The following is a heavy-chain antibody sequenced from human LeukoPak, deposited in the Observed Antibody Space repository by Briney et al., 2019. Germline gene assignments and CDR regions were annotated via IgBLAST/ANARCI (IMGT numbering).Heavy chain of an antibody. D-gene: IGHD3-10*01. Sequence: GASVKVSCKASGDTFNTYSFSWVRQAPGQGLEWMAWINAYNGDTNYAQKFQGRVTLTTDTSTSTAYMELRSLRSDDTAVYYCARDGSGVWFDYWGQGTLVTVSS. V-gene: IGHV1-18*04. J-gene: IGHJ4*02. CDR1: GDTFNTYS. CDR3: ARDGSGVWFDY. CDR2: INAYNGDT.